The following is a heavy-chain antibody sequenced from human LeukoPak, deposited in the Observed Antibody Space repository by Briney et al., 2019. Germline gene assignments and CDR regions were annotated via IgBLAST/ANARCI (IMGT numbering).Heavy chain of an antibody. J-gene: IGHJ6*03. CDR2: INHSGST. Sequence: SETLSLTCAVYSGSFSGYYWSWIRQPPGKGLEWIGEINHSGSTNYNPSLKSRVTISVDTSKNQLSLKLSSVTAADTAVYYCARALMKYYYYYMDVWGNGTTVTVSS. CDR1: SGSFSGYY. V-gene: IGHV4-34*01. CDR3: ARALMKYYYYYMDV.